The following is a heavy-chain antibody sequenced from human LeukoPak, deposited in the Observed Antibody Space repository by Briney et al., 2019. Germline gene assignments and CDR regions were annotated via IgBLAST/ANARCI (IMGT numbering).Heavy chain of an antibody. V-gene: IGHV4-34*01. CDR2: INHSGST. J-gene: IGHJ6*02. Sequence: SETLSLTCAVYGGSFSGYYWSWIRQPPGKGLEWIGEINHSGSTNYNPSLKSRVTISIDTSKNQFSLKLSSVTAADTAVYYCAREGTVTRFIRYGMDVWGQGTTVTVSS. D-gene: IGHD4-17*01. CDR1: GGSFSGYY. CDR3: AREGTVTRFIRYGMDV.